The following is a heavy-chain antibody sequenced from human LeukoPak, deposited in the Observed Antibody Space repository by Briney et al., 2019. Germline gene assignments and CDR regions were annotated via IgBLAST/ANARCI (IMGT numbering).Heavy chain of an antibody. CDR1: GGSISSYY. CDR2: IYYSGST. D-gene: IGHD6-19*01. Sequence: SETLSLTCTVSGGSISSYYWSWIRQPPGKGLEWIGYIYYSGSTNYNPSLKSRVTISLDTSENQVSLKLSSVTAADTAVYYCATTKLWLAFDDWGQGTLVTVSS. J-gene: IGHJ4*02. V-gene: IGHV4-59*01. CDR3: ATTKLWLAFDD.